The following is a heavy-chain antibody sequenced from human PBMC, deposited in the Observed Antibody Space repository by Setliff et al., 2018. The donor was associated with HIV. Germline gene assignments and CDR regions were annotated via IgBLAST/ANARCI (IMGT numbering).Heavy chain of an antibody. CDR2: IYHSGST. V-gene: IGHV4-38-2*01. CDR3: ASSYSSSWSYFDY. CDR1: GYSVNSDYN. J-gene: IGHJ4*02. Sequence: PSETLSLTCGVSGYSVNSDYNWGWIRQPPGKGLESPGRGLEWIGHIYHSGSTYDNPSLKSRVTISVDTSKNQFSLKLSSVTAADTAVYYCASSYSSSWSYFDYWGQGTLVTVSS. D-gene: IGHD6-13*01.